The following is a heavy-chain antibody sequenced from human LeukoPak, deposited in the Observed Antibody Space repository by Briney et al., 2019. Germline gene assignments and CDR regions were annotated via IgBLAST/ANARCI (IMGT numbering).Heavy chain of an antibody. J-gene: IGHJ4*02. CDR2: INHSGST. D-gene: IGHD3-10*01. CDR3: ARQGGGFGELSAAYQGDIDY. CDR1: GGSFSGYY. V-gene: IGHV4-34*01. Sequence: KPSETLSLTCAVYGGSFSGYYWSWIRQPPGKGLEWIGEINHSGSTNYNPSLKSRVTISVDTSKNQFSLKLSSVTAADTAVYYCARQGGGFGELSAAYQGDIDYWAREPWSPSPQ.